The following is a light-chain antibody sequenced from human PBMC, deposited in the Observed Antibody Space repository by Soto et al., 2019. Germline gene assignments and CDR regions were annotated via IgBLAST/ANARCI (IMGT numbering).Light chain of an antibody. CDR3: SSFTPCSLGV. CDR2: EVT. V-gene: IGLV2-14*01. Sequence: QSVLTQPASVSGSPGQSITITFTATISDVYDYKYVSWYQQHPGKAPKLIIYEVTHRPSGVSSRFSGSKSDNTASLTISGLQAEDEADYYCSSFTPCSLGVFGGGTKLTVL. CDR1: ISDVYDYKY. J-gene: IGLJ3*02.